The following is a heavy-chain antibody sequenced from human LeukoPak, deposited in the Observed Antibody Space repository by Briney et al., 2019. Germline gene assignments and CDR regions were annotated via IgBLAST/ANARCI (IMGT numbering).Heavy chain of an antibody. CDR3: ARELGYCSGGSCYLYFDY. CDR2: INAGNGNT. Sequence: ASVKVSCKASGGTLSSYTITWVRQAPGQRLEWMGWINAGNGNTKYSQEFQGRVTITRDTSASTAYMELSSLRSEDMAVYYCARELGYCSGGSCYLYFDYWGQGTLVTVSS. D-gene: IGHD2-15*01. CDR1: GGTLSSYT. J-gene: IGHJ4*02. V-gene: IGHV1-3*03.